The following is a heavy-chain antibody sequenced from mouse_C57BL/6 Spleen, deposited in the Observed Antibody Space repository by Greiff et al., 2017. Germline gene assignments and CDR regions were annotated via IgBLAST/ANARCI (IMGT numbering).Heavy chain of an antibody. CDR3: SRVFFSNYGDAMDY. V-gene: IGHV5-16*01. CDR1: GFTFSDYY. Sequence: EVKLVASEGGLVQPGSSMKLSCTASGFTFSDYYMAWVRQVPEKGLEWVANINYDGSSTYYLDSLKSRFIISRDNAQNFLYLQMSSLKSEDTATYYSSRVFFSNYGDAMDYWGQGTSVTVSS. CDR2: INYDGSST. J-gene: IGHJ4*01. D-gene: IGHD2-5*01.